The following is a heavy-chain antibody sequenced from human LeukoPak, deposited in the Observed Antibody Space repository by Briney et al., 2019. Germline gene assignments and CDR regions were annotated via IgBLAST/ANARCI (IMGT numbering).Heavy chain of an antibody. CDR2: ISAYNGNT. CDR3: ARVTMVRGVITPWHFDY. CDR1: GHTFTSYG. Sequence: ASVKVSCKASGHTFTSYGISWVRQAPGQGLEWMGWISAYNGNTNYAQKLQGRVTMTTDTSTSTAYMELRSLRSDDTAVYYCARVTMVRGVITPWHFDYWGQGTLVTVSS. V-gene: IGHV1-18*01. J-gene: IGHJ4*02. D-gene: IGHD3-10*01.